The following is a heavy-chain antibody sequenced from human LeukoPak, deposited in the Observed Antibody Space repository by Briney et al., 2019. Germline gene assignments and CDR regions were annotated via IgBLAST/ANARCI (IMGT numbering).Heavy chain of an antibody. CDR1: GFTFSSYW. V-gene: IGHV3-7*01. CDR2: IQQDGGEK. J-gene: IGHJ4*02. D-gene: IGHD3-10*01. CDR3: ARNYGSGSYRGPFGY. Sequence: GGSLRLSCAASGFTFSSYWMSWVRQAPGKGLEWVANIQQDGGEKYYVDSVKGRFTISRDNAKNSLYLQMNSLRAEDTAVYYCARNYGSGSYRGPFGYWGQGTLVTVSS.